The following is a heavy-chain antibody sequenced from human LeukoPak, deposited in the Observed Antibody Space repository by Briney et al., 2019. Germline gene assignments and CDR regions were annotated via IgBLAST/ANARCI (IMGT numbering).Heavy chain of an antibody. J-gene: IGHJ6*02. CDR3: ARVRSVYYGMDV. V-gene: IGHV4-59*08. D-gene: IGHD1-26*01. Sequence: SETLSLTCAVYGGSFSGYYWSWIRQPPGKGLEWIGYIYYSGSTNYNPSLKSRVTISVDTSKNQFSLKLSSVTAADTAVYYCARVRSVYYGMDVWGQGTTVTVSS. CDR2: IYYSGST. CDR1: GGSFSGYY.